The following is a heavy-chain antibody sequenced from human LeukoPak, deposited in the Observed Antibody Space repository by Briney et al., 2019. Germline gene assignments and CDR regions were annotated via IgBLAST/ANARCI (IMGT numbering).Heavy chain of an antibody. CDR3: VRGTGY. V-gene: IGHV3-64D*06. CDR1: GFTFSTHV. J-gene: IGHJ4*02. Sequence: GGSLRLSCSVSGFTFSTHVMHWVRQAPGKGLEYVSAISSNGDNTYYADSVKGRFTISRDNSKNTLYLQMSSLRADDTAVYYCVRGTGYWGQGTLVTVSS. CDR2: ISSNGDNT.